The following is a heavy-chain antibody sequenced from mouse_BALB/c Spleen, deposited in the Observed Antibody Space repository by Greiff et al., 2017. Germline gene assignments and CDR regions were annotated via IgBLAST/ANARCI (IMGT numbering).Heavy chain of an antibody. D-gene: IGHD2-1*01. CDR1: GYAFTNYL. CDR3: ASYGNYRFAY. CDR2: INPGSGGT. J-gene: IGHJ3*01. V-gene: IGHV1-54*01. Sequence: LVESGAELVRPGTSVKVSCKASGYAFTNYLIEWVKQRPGQGLEWIGVINPGSGGTNYNEKFKGKATLTADKSSSTAYMQLSSLTSDDSAVYFCASYGNYRFAYWGQGTLVTVSA.